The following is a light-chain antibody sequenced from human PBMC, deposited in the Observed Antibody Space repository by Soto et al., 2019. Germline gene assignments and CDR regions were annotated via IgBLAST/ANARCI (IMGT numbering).Light chain of an antibody. CDR3: SSYTSSNTWV. J-gene: IGLJ7*01. Sequence: QSALTQPASVSGSPGQSITISCVGTSSDVGGHNYVSWYQQYPGKAPKLMISEVSDRPSGISNRFSGSTSGNTASLTISRLQAEDEADYYFSSYTSSNTWVFGGGTQLTVL. CDR2: EVS. CDR1: SSDVGGHNY. V-gene: IGLV2-14*01.